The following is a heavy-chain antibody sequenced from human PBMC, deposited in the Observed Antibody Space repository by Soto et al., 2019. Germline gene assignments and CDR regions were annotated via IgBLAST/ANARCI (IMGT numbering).Heavy chain of an antibody. CDR2: IVPIYRTA. V-gene: IGHV1-69*13. CDR3: ARDYGAKLSSS. J-gene: IGHJ4*02. D-gene: IGHD6-13*01. Sequence: SVKVSCKASGGTFSSYRFNWVRQARGQGLEWLGGIVPIYRTADYAQKLQGRVTITADESTRTVYMELSSLKSQDTALYYCARDYGAKLSSSWGQGTLVTVSS. CDR1: GGTFSSYR.